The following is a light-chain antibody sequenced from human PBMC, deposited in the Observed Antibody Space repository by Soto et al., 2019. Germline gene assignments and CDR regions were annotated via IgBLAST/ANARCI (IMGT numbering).Light chain of an antibody. CDR3: QQYGRPPTT. CDR1: QNIRSD. Sequence: EIVMKQSPATLSVSPWERVTLSCRASQNIRSDLAWYQQKPGQAPRLLMYGASIRATGVPARFSGSGSGTDFTLTISRLEPEDFAVYSCQQYGRPPTTFGQGTKVDIK. J-gene: IGKJ1*01. V-gene: IGKV3-15*01. CDR2: GAS.